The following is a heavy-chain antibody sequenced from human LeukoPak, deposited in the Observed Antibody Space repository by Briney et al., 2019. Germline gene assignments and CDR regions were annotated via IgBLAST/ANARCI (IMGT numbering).Heavy chain of an antibody. CDR1: GGSISSGSYY. V-gene: IGHV4-61*02. D-gene: IGHD6-13*01. J-gene: IGHJ5*02. CDR2: IYTSGST. CDR3: AREIQQWGIAEFWPGWFDP. Sequence: SQTLSLTCTVSGGSISSGSYYWSWIRQPAGKGLEWIGRIYTSGSTNYNPSLKSRVTISYTSKNQFSLKLNSVTAADTAVYYCAREIQQWGIAEFWPGWFDPWGQGTLVTVSS.